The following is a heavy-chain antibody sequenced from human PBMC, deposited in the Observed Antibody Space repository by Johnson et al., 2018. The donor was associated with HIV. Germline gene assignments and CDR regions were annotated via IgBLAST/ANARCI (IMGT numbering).Heavy chain of an antibody. Sequence: QMLLVESGGGLVKPGGSLRLSCAPSGFTFSDYYMSWMRQAPGQGLEWVSYISSSGSNIYKADSVKGRFTISRDNAKNSLFLQMNSLRAEDTAVYYCARVGANFEAFDIWGQGTMVTVSS. D-gene: IGHD4/OR15-4a*01. CDR3: ARVGANFEAFDI. J-gene: IGHJ3*02. CDR2: ISSSGSNI. CDR1: GFTFSDYY. V-gene: IGHV3-11*04.